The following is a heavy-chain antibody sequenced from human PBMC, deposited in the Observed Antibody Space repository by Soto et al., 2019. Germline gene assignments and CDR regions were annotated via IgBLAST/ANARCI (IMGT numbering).Heavy chain of an antibody. V-gene: IGHV4-59*01. CDR2: IYYSGST. J-gene: IGHJ4*02. D-gene: IGHD3-22*01. CDR3: ARARYDSSGYYYFDY. Sequence: SETLSLTSTVSGGSISGYYCSWIRQPPGKGLEWIGDIYYSGSTIYNPSLKSRVTISVDTSKNQFSLKLSSVTAADTAVYYCARARYDSSGYYYFDYWGQGTLVTVSS. CDR1: GGSISGYY.